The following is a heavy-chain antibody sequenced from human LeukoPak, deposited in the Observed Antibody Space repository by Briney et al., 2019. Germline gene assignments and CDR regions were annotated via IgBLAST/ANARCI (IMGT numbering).Heavy chain of an antibody. CDR2: ISSSGTII. V-gene: IGHV3-48*03. CDR3: ARCSGGNCYSGVDV. CDR1: GFTFSSYE. Sequence: GGSLRLSCAASGFTFSSYEMNWVRQAPGKGLEGVSYISSSGTIIHYADSAKGRFTISRDNAKNSLYLQMNSLRAEDTAVYYCARCSGGNCYSGVDVWGQGTTVTVSS. D-gene: IGHD2-15*01. J-gene: IGHJ6*02.